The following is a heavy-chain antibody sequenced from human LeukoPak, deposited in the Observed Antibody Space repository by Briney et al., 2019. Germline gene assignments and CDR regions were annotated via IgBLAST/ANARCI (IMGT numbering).Heavy chain of an antibody. J-gene: IGHJ4*02. CDR3: AKDAVAGTWLHY. CDR2: IRGDGRTT. Sequence: GGSLRLSCAASGFTFGDYAMHWVRQAPGKGLEWVSLIRGDGRTTSYAGSVKGRFTISRDNSKNSPYLQMSSLRGEDTAMNYCAKDAVAGTWLHYWGQGTLVTVSS. V-gene: IGHV3-43*02. CDR1: GFTFGDYA. D-gene: IGHD6-19*01.